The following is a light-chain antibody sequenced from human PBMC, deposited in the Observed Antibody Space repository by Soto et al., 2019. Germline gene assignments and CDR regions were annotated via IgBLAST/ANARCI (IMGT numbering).Light chain of an antibody. J-gene: IGKJ1*01. Sequence: AIQMTQSPSSLSASVGDRVTITCRASQGIRNDLGWYQQKPGKAPKLLIYAASSLQSGVPSRFSGSRSGTYFTLTISSLQPEDFATDYCLQYYNYPPTFGQGTKVEIK. CDR1: QGIRND. V-gene: IGKV1-6*01. CDR2: AAS. CDR3: LQYYNYPPT.